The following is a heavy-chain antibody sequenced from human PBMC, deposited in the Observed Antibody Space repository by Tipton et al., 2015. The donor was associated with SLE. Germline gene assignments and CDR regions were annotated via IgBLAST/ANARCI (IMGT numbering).Heavy chain of an antibody. J-gene: IGHJ4*02. V-gene: IGHV4-34*01. CDR1: GGSFSGYY. Sequence: TLSLTCAVYGGSFSGYYWSWIRQPPGKGLEWIGEINHSGSTNYNPSLKSRVTISVDTSMNQFSLKLSSVTAADTAVYYCARGKDFWSGYYMDYWGQGTLVTVSS. CDR3: ARGKDFWSGYYMDY. D-gene: IGHD3-3*01. CDR2: INHSGST.